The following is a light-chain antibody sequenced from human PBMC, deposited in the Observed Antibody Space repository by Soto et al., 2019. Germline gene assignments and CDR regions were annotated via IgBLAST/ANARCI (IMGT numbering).Light chain of an antibody. CDR1: QSVNSL. V-gene: IGKV3-15*01. Sequence: VLTQSPATLSVSPGERATLSCLASQSVNSLLAWYQQKPGQAPRLLIYGASTRATDTPARFSGSGSGTEFALTISSLQSEDFAVYYCQQYNKWPITFGQGTRLEIK. J-gene: IGKJ5*01. CDR2: GAS. CDR3: QQYNKWPIT.